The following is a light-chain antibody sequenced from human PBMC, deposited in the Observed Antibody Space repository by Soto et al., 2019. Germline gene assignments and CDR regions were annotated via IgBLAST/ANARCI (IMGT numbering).Light chain of an antibody. CDR3: QQYATSPPMYT. V-gene: IGKV3-20*01. CDR1: QSVTSGY. Sequence: EIVLTQSPGTLSLSPGERATLSCRASQSVTSGYLGWYQQKPGQAPRLLIYGASSRATGISDRFSGSGSGTAFTITISRLEPEDFAVYYCQQYATSPPMYTFGQGTKVEIK. CDR2: GAS. J-gene: IGKJ2*01.